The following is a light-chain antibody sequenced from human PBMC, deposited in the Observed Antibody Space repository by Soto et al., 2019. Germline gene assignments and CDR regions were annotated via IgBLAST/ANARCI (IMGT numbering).Light chain of an antibody. CDR2: GNS. Sequence: QAVVTQPPSVSGAPGQRVTISCTGSSSNIGAGYDVHWYQQLPGTAPKLLIYGNSNRPSGVPDRFSGSKSGTSASLAITGLQAEDEADYYRQSYDRSLSGSGDVVFGGGTKLTVL. CDR3: QSYDRSLSGSGDVV. V-gene: IGLV1-40*01. J-gene: IGLJ2*01. CDR1: SSNIGAGYD.